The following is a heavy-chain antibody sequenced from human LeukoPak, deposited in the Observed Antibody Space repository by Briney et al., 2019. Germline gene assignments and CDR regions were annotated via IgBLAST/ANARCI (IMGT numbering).Heavy chain of an antibody. Sequence: SQTLSLTCAISGDSVSSSSAAWNWLTQSPSRGLEWLGRTYYRSKWYNEYAVSVKSRITINPHTSKNQFSLQLNSVTPEDTAVYYCARGFAPAVAGTAWFDPWGQGTLVTVSS. D-gene: IGHD6-19*01. CDR2: TYYRSKWYN. V-gene: IGHV6-1*01. CDR1: GDSVSSSSAA. CDR3: ARGFAPAVAGTAWFDP. J-gene: IGHJ5*02.